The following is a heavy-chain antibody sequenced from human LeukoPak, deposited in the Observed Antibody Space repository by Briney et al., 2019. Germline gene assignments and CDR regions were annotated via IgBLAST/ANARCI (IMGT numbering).Heavy chain of an antibody. D-gene: IGHD1-14*01. CDR1: GYTFTSDY. CDR2: INPSGGST. Sequence: ASVKVSCKASGYTFTSDYMHWVRQAPGQGLEWMGIINPSGGSTSYAQKFQGRVTMTRDTSTSTVYMELSSLRSEDTAVYYCARDGGMTHDAFDIWGQGTMVTVSS. J-gene: IGHJ3*02. V-gene: IGHV1-46*01. CDR3: ARDGGMTHDAFDI.